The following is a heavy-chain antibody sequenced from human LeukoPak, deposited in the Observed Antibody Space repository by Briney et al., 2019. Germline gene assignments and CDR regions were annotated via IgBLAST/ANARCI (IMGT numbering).Heavy chain of an antibody. J-gene: IGHJ1*01. CDR2: INHSGST. V-gene: IGHV4-34*01. D-gene: IGHD3-22*01. CDR3: ARSGAGSVEYYYDSSGDSAEYFQH. Sequence: PSETLSLTCAVYGGSFSGYYWSWIRQPPGKGLEWIGEINHSGSTNYNPCPKSLVTISVDTSKNQFSLKLSSVTAADTDVYYCARSGAGSVEYYYDSSGDSAEYFQHWGQGTLVTVSS. CDR1: GGSFSGYY.